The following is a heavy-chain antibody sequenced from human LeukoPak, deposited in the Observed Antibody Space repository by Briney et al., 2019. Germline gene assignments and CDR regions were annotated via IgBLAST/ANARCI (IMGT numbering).Heavy chain of an antibody. V-gene: IGHV4-30-4*08. CDR3: ARGRYGDFEDY. Sequence: SETLSLTCNVSGGSLNTANYYWTWIRQPPGKGLEWIGYISYSGTPYYNPSLNSRVTISLDTSKNQFSLILNSVTAADTAMYYCARGRYGDFEDYWGQGTLVTVSS. J-gene: IGHJ4*02. CDR1: GGSLNTANYY. CDR2: ISYSGTP. D-gene: IGHD4-17*01.